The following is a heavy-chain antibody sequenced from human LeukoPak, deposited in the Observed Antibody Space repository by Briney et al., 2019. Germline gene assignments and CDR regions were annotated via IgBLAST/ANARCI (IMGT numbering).Heavy chain of an antibody. D-gene: IGHD3-9*01. Sequence: SETLSLTCTVSGGSISNSYWSWIRQPPGRGLEWIGDVSYSGTTHDNPSLKSRVIMSVDTSKNHFSLQLSSVTAADTAVYVCARLGYYDILTGYQHDAFDIWGLGTAVTVSS. CDR2: VSYSGTT. J-gene: IGHJ3*02. CDR3: ARLGYYDILTGYQHDAFDI. CDR1: GGSISNSY. V-gene: IGHV4-59*08.